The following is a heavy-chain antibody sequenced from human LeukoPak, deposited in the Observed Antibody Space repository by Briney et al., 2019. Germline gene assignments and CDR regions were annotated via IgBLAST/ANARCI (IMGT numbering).Heavy chain of an antibody. J-gene: IGHJ4*02. Sequence: ASVKVSCKASGYTFTSYYMHWVRQAPGQGLEWMGIINPSGGSTSYAQKLQGRVTMTTDTSTNTGYMELRSLRSDDTAVYYCAREYGSGSYTGIDYWGQGTLVTVSS. CDR1: GYTFTSYY. D-gene: IGHD3-10*01. CDR2: INPSGGST. CDR3: AREYGSGSYTGIDY. V-gene: IGHV1-46*01.